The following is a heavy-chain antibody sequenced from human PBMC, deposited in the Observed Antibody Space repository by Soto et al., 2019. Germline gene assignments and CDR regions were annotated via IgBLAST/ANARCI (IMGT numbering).Heavy chain of an antibody. D-gene: IGHD3-10*01. Sequence: IQLVQSGPEVKKPGASVKVSCKASGYRFNDYAISWVRKAPGQGLEWMGWISAYSGQTNLAEKFKGRVTMTAEASTTTAYIELRSLRSDDTAIYFCVRDPRDYFGSGTSPHPWGQGTLVTVSS. CDR1: GYRFNDYA. V-gene: IGHV1-18*01. J-gene: IGHJ5*02. CDR3: VRDPRDYFGSGTSPHP. CDR2: ISAYSGQT.